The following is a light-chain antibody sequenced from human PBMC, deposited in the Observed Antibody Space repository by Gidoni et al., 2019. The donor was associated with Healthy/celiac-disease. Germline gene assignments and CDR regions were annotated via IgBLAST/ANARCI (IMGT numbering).Light chain of an antibody. CDR1: SSDVGGYKY. CDR2: DVT. Sequence: TISCTGTSSDVGGYKYVSWYQQHPDKAPKLMIYDVTKRPSGVPNRFSGSKSGNTASLTISGLQAEDEADYYCCSYAGRYIVVFGGGTKLTVL. CDR3: CSYAGRYIVV. V-gene: IGLV2-11*01. J-gene: IGLJ2*01.